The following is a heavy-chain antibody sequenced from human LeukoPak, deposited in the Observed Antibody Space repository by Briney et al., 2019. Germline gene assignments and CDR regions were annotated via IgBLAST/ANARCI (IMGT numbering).Heavy chain of an antibody. CDR3: ASPIRFLEWLPLDY. V-gene: IGHV4-38-2*01. J-gene: IGHJ4*02. CDR2: IYHSGST. CDR1: GYSISSGYY. D-gene: IGHD3-3*01. Sequence: SETLSLTCAVSGYSISSGYYWGWIRQPPGKGLEWIGSIYHSGSTYYNPSLKSRVTISVDTSKNQFSLKLSSVTAADTAVYYCASPIRFLEWLPLDYWAREPWSPSPQ.